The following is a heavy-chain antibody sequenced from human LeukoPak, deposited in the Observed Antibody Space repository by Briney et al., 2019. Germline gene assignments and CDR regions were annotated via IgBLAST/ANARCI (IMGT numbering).Heavy chain of an antibody. CDR3: ARFPPYGDSGGY. D-gene: IGHD4-17*01. CDR2: ISSSSSYI. CDR1: GFTFSSYS. Sequence: GGSLRLSCAASGFTFSSYSMNWVRQAPGKGLEWVSSISSSSSYIYYADSVKGRFTISRDNAKNSLYLQMNSLRAEDTAVYYCARFPPYGDSGGYWGQGTLVTVSS. V-gene: IGHV3-21*01. J-gene: IGHJ4*02.